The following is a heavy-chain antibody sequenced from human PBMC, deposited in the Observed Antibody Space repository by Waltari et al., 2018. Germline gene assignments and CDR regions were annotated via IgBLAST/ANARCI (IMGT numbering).Heavy chain of an antibody. CDR3: ARDGGLLPSYFQH. CDR1: DFTFSSYN. V-gene: IGHV3-21*01. CDR2: CTVCSNDI. J-gene: IGHJ1*01. D-gene: IGHD3-10*01. Sequence: EVQLVESGGGLVKPGGSLRLSCAGSDFTFSSYNMHWVCQAPGKGLEWVASCTVCSNDIEYGDPVKGRFTIVRDNGKSSLYLQMNSLRAEDTAVYFCARDGGLLPSYFQHWGQGALVTVSS.